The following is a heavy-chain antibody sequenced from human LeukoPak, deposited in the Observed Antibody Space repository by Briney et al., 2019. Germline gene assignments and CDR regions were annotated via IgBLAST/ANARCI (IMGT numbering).Heavy chain of an antibody. CDR1: GGSISNYY. Sequence: SETLSLTCTVSGGSISNYYWSWIRQPPGKGLEWIGYIYSSGSTNYNPSLKSRVTISVDTSKNQFSLKLTSVTAADTAVYYCARLGPRVALINFYYYNMDVRGKGTTVTVSS. D-gene: IGHD2-15*01. CDR3: ARLGPRVALINFYYYNMDV. V-gene: IGHV4-59*08. CDR2: IYSSGST. J-gene: IGHJ6*03.